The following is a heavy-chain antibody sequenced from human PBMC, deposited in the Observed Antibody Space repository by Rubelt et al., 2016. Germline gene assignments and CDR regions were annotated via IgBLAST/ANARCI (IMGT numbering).Heavy chain of an antibody. CDR3: SASAPTLFPLVSCENSPSDTSSVAVGCLAQDFD. Sequence: QVQLQQWGAGLLKPSETLSLTCAVYGGSFSGYYWGWIRQPPGKGLEWIGEINHIGSTNYNPSLKSRVTISVDTSKNQFSLKLSSVTAADTAVYYWSASAPTLFPLVSCENSPSDTSSVAVGCLAQDFD. CDR2: INHIGST. V-gene: IGHV4-34*01. D-gene: IGHD6-25*01. CDR1: GGSFSGYY. J-gene: IGHJ2*01.